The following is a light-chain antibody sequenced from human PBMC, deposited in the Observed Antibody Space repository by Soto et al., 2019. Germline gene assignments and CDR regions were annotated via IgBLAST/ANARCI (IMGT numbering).Light chain of an antibody. CDR1: QSVTSSY. CDR2: GAS. Sequence: EIVLTQSPGALSLSPGERATLSCRASQSVTSSYLAWYQQKPGQAPRLLIYGASTRATGIPARFSGSGSGTDFTLTISRLEPEDVAVYYCQQYDNSVWTFGQGTKV. J-gene: IGKJ1*01. CDR3: QQYDNSVWT. V-gene: IGKV3-20*01.